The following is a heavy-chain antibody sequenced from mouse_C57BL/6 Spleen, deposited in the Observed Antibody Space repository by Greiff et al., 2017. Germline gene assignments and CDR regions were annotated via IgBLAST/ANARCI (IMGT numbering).Heavy chain of an antibody. V-gene: IGHV1-52*01. J-gene: IGHJ1*03. CDR3: AVFHYDGSGDWYFDV. CDR1: GYTFTSSW. CDR2: IDPSDSDT. Sequence: VQLQQSGAELVRPGSSVKLSCKASGYTFTSSWMHWVKQRPIQGLEWIGNIDPSDSDTHYNQKFKDKATLTVDKSSGTAYMQLSSLTSEDSAVYYCAVFHYDGSGDWYFDVWGTGTTVTVSS. D-gene: IGHD1-1*01.